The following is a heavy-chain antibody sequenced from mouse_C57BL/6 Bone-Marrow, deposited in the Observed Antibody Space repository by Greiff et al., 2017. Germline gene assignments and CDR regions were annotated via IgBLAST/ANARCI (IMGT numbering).Heavy chain of an antibody. CDR1: GFNIKDDY. Sequence: EVQLQQSGAELVRPGASVKLSCTASGFNIKDDYMHWVKQRPEQGLEWIGWIDPENGDTEYASKFQGKATITADTSSNTAYLQLSRLTSEDTAVYYCTSYYGSSYNYWGQGTTLTVSS. CDR3: TSYYGSSYNY. D-gene: IGHD1-1*01. V-gene: IGHV14-4*01. J-gene: IGHJ2*01. CDR2: IDPENGDT.